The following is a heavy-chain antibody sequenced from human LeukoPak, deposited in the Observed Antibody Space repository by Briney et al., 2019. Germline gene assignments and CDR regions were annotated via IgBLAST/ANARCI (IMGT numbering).Heavy chain of an antibody. Sequence: ASVKVSCKASGYTFRSYAIIWVRQAPGQGLEWMGWINPNSGGTNYAQKFQGRVTMTRDTSISTAYMELSRLRSDDTAVYYCARDKKGGIVDTAMVTWGQGTLVTVSS. CDR1: GYTFRSYA. J-gene: IGHJ5*02. CDR3: ARDKKGGIVDTAMVT. V-gene: IGHV1-2*02. CDR2: INPNSGGT. D-gene: IGHD5-18*01.